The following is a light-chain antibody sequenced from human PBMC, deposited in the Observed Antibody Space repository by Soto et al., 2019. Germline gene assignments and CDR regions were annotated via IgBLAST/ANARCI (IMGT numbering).Light chain of an antibody. Sequence: DIVMTQSPDSLAVSLGERATINCESSQSVLFTSNNKNYLAWYQQKPGQPPKLLLSWASARESGVPERFSGSGSGTLFTLSISRLEPEDFAVYFCQQYGSSPPGYTFGQGTKLEIK. V-gene: IGKV4-1*01. CDR2: WAS. J-gene: IGKJ2*01. CDR3: QQYGSSPPGYT. CDR1: QSVLFTSNNKNY.